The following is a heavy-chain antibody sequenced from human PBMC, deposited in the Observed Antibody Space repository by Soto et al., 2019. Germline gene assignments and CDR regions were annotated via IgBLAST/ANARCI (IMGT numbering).Heavy chain of an antibody. J-gene: IGHJ4*02. CDR2: IYSDGTT. CDR3: ARAAGLY. CDR1: GLTVSSNY. Sequence: EVQLVESGGGLVQPGGSLRLSCAASGLTVSSNYMRWVRQAPGKGLEWLSVIYSDGTTYYGDSVKGRFTISRDNSKNTLYLQMTSLRAEDTAVYYCARAAGLYWGQGTLVSVSS. V-gene: IGHV3-66*01. D-gene: IGHD3-10*01.